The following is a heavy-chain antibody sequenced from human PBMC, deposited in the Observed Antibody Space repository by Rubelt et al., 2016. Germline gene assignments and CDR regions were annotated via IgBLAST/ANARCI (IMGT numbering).Heavy chain of an antibody. Sequence: QVHLVQSGAEVKKPGASVKVSCEASGYSFTKYGISWVRQAPGQGLEWMGWITPFNGKTKYLQKFQGRVTMTTNTSTSTVHMELRSLRSDDTAVYYCARDRSSSDYWGQGTLVTVSS. D-gene: IGHD6-6*01. CDR2: ITPFNGKT. J-gene: IGHJ4*02. CDR3: ARDRSSSDY. CDR1: GYSFTKYG. V-gene: IGHV1-18*01.